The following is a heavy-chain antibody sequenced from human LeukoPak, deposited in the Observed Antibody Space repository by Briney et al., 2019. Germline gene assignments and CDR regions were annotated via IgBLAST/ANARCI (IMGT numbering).Heavy chain of an antibody. CDR2: IYYSGST. J-gene: IGHJ5*02. CDR3: ARGIPGYCSGGSCYGWFDP. D-gene: IGHD2-15*01. Sequence: SETLSLTCTVSGGSISSYYWSWIRQPPGKGLEWIGYIYYSGSTNYKPSLKSRVTISVDTSKNQFSLKLSSVTAADTAVYYCARGIPGYCSGGSCYGWFDPWGQGTLVTVSS. CDR1: GGSISSYY. V-gene: IGHV4-59*01.